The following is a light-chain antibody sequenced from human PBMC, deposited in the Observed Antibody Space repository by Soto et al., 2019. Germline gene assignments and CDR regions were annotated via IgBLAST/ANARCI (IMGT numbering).Light chain of an antibody. CDR1: QSVSSSY. CDR2: VAS. Sequence: EIVLTQSPGTLSLSPGERATLSCRASQSVSSSYLAWYQQKPGQAPRLLIYVASSRATGIPDRFSVSGSGNAFLLTISRLEPEDVAVYYCQQYGSSPLTFGGGTKVEIK. V-gene: IGKV3-20*01. J-gene: IGKJ4*01. CDR3: QQYGSSPLT.